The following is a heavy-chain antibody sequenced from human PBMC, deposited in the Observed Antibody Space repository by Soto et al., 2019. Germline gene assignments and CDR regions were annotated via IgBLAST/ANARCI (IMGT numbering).Heavy chain of an antibody. CDR1: GGSISSGGHY. CDR2: IYHTGGT. Sequence: LSLTCTVSGGSISSGGHYWSWIRQHPGTGLEWIGYIYHTGGTYSNPSLKSRATISIDNSKNTLYLQMNSLRAEDTAVYYCAKDEGYDGGAFDIWGQGTMVTVSS. CDR3: AKDEGYDGGAFDI. D-gene: IGHD3-22*01. V-gene: IGHV4-31*03. J-gene: IGHJ3*02.